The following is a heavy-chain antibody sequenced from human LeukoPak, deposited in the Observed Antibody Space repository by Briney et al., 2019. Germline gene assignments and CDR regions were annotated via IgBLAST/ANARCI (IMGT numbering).Heavy chain of an antibody. Sequence: SETLSLTCAVYGGCFSGYYWSWIRQPPGKGLEWIGEINHSGSTNYNPSLKSRVTISVDTSKNQFSLKLSSVTAADTAVYYCARAASSGWYVDYYYYYMDVWGKGTTVTVSS. J-gene: IGHJ6*03. CDR3: ARAASSGWYVDYYYYYMDV. V-gene: IGHV4-34*01. CDR2: INHSGST. D-gene: IGHD6-19*01. CDR1: GGCFSGYY.